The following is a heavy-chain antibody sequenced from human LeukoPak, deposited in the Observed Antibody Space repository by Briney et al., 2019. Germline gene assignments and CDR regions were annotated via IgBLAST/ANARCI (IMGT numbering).Heavy chain of an antibody. D-gene: IGHD2-15*01. Sequence: ASVKVSCKASGYTFTSYLMHWVRQAPGQGLVWMGIINPNGGSTSYAQKFQGRVTMTSDTSSSTVYMELSSLRSEDTAIYYCARDRYCSSGSCYPPPFDNWGQGTLVTVSS. V-gene: IGHV1-46*01. J-gene: IGHJ4*02. CDR3: ARDRYCSSGSCYPPPFDN. CDR1: GYTFTSYL. CDR2: INPNGGST.